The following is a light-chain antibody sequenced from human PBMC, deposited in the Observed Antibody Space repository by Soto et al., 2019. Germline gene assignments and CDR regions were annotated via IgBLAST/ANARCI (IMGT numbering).Light chain of an antibody. J-gene: IGKJ4*01. V-gene: IGKV1-12*01. CDR1: QDISTW. CDR2: AAS. CDR3: QPANSFPLT. Sequence: DIQMTQSPSSVSASVGDRVTITCLTSQDISTWLAWYQQKPGQAPKLLIHAASCLQSGVPSRFSGSGSGTDFTLTISSLQPEDFATYYCQPANSFPLTFGGGTKVEI.